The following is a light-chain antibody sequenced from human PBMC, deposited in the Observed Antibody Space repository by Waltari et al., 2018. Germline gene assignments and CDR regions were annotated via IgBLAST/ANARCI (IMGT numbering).Light chain of an antibody. Sequence: ETLMTQSPATLSVSLGNRATLSCRASQRVGSNLAWYLQRPGQPPRLLIYGASTRATGVPARFSGSGSGTELTLTVSSLQSEDFGIYYCQQYNDWPHTFGPGTKVDIK. J-gene: IGKJ3*01. CDR2: GAS. CDR3: QQYNDWPHT. CDR1: QRVGSN. V-gene: IGKV3-15*01.